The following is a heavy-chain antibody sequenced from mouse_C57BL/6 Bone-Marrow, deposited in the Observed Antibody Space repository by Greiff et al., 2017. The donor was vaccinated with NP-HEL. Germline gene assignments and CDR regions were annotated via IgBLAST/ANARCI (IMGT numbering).Heavy chain of an antibody. CDR3: ARGPYV. Sequence: VMLVESGPGLVAPSQSLSITCTVSGFSLTSYAISWVRQPPGKGLEWLGVLWTGGGTNYNSALKSRLSISKDSSKSQVFLKMNSLQTDDTARYYCARGPYVWGTGTTVTVSS. J-gene: IGHJ1*03. V-gene: IGHV2-9-1*01. CDR1: GFSLTSYA. CDR2: LWTGGGT.